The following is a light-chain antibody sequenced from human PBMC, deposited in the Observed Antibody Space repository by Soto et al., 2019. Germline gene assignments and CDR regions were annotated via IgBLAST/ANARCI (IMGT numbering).Light chain of an antibody. J-gene: IGLJ2*01. CDR1: SSDVGGYNY. CDR3: SSYTSSAVV. Sequence: QSVLTQPASVSGSPGQSITISCSGTSSDVGGYNYVSWYQQHPGKAPKLMIYEVSKRPSGVSNRFSGSKSGNTASLTISGLQAEDEAHYYCSSYTSSAVVFGEGTKLTVL. CDR2: EVS. V-gene: IGLV2-14*01.